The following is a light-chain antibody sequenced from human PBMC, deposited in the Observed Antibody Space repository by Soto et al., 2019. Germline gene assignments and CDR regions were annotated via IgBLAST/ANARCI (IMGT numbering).Light chain of an antibody. Sequence: ETVLTQSPASLSLSPGDRATLSCRAGQSVSDYVAWYQQKPGQSPRLLFFDASSRATGVPARFSAGGSGTDFTLIISSLEPEDFAVYYCQQSVNWTPTFGGGTKVDIK. CDR1: QSVSDY. CDR3: QQSVNWTPT. V-gene: IGKV3-11*01. CDR2: DAS. J-gene: IGKJ4*01.